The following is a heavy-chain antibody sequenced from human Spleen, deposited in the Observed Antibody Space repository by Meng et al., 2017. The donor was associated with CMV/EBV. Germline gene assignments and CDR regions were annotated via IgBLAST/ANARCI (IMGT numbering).Heavy chain of an antibody. CDR3: ARDASRRDDY. V-gene: IGHV3-21*01. CDR1: GFTFSTRA. Sequence: LSGAASGFTFSTRAMNWVRQAPGKGLEWVSSITSSSTYIYYADSVKGRFTISRDNAENSLYLQMDSLRDEDTAVYYCARDASRRDDYWGQGTLVTVSS. J-gene: IGHJ4*02. CDR2: ITSSSTYI. D-gene: IGHD1-14*01.